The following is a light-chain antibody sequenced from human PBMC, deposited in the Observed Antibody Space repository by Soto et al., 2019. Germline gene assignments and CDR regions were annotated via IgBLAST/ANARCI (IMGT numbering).Light chain of an antibody. CDR1: SSDVGAYNY. Sequence: QSALTQPPSASESPGQSVTIYSTGTSSDVGAYNYGSWYQQHPGKVPKLMIYEVSKRPSGVPDRFSGSKSGNTASLTVSGLHAEDEAAYYCSSYCVIIIVIFGGGTQLTVL. CDR3: SSYCVIIIVI. CDR2: EVS. J-gene: IGLJ2*01. V-gene: IGLV2-8*01.